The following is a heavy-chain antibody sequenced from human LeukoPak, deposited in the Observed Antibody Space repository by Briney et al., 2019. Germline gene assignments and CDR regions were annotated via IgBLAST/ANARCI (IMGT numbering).Heavy chain of an antibody. D-gene: IGHD3-16*01. V-gene: IGHV3-23*01. J-gene: IGHJ5*02. CDR3: GKEGGA. CDR2: IGGRGGST. Sequence: GGSLRLSCAASGFRFSDFTMTWVRKAPGKGPEWVSAIGGRGGSTYYADSLGGRFTISRDNSKDMLYLQMNSLKVEDTATYYCGKEGGAWGQGTKVTVSS. CDR1: GFRFSDFT.